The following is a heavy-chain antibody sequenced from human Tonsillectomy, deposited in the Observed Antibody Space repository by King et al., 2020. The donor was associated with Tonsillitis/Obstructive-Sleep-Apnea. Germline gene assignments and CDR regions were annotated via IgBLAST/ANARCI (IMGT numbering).Heavy chain of an antibody. CDR1: GFTFSSYA. V-gene: IGHV3-23*04. CDR2: IRGSGGST. CDR3: AKGPRNYDMLTGYYLRWDY. Sequence: VQLVEAGGGLVQPGGSLRLSCAASGFTFSSYAMSWVRQAPGKGLEWVSAIRGSGGSTYYADSVKGRFTISRDNSKNTLYLQMNSLRAEDTAVYYCAKGPRNYDMLTGYYLRWDYWGQGTLVTVSS. J-gene: IGHJ4*02. D-gene: IGHD3-9*01.